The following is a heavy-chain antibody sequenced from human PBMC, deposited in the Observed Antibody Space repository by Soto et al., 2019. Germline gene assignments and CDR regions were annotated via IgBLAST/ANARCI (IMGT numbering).Heavy chain of an antibody. CDR3: ADAPGYCTNGVCYPSDV. J-gene: IGHJ4*02. V-gene: IGHV1-69*01. CDR2: IIPIFGTA. D-gene: IGHD2-8*01. Sequence: QVQLVQSGAEVKKPGSSVKVSCKASGGTFSSYAISWVRQAPGQGLEWVGGIIPIFGTANYAQKFQGRVTITADESTSTAYMELSSLRSEDTAVYYCADAPGYCTNGVCYPSDVWGQGTLVTVSS. CDR1: GGTFSSYA.